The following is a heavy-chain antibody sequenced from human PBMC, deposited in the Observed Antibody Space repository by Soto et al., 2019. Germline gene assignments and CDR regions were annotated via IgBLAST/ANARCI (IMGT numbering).Heavy chain of an antibody. J-gene: IGHJ4*02. D-gene: IGHD6-13*01. CDR3: ARYNAASGTYYFDF. CDR2: INHSGST. V-gene: IGHV4-34*01. CDR1: GGSFSAYS. Sequence: PSETLSLTCAVYGGSFSAYSWTWIRQPPGKGLEWIGEINHSGSTYYNPSLESRVTISVDTSKNQFSLRLSSVTAADTAVYYCARYNAASGTYYFDFWGQGARVTVS.